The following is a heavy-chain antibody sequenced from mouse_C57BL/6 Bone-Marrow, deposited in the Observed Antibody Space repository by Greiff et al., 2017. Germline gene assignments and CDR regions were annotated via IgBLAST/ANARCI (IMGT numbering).Heavy chain of an antibody. Sequence: EVKLQESGAELVRPGASVKLSCTASGFNIKDYYMHWVKQRPEQGLVWIGRIDPEDGDTEYAPKFQGKATMTADTSSNTAYLQLSSLTSEDTAVYYCMGFNYGYWYFDVWGTGTTVTVSS. CDR2: IDPEDGDT. D-gene: IGHD1-1*01. CDR1: GFNIKDYY. V-gene: IGHV14-1*01. CDR3: MGFNYGYWYFDV. J-gene: IGHJ1*03.